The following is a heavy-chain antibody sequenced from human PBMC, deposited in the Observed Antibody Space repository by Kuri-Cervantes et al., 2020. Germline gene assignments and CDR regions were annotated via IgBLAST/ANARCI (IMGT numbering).Heavy chain of an antibody. CDR1: GGSFSGYY. J-gene: IGHJ6*03. CDR2: INHSGST. D-gene: IGHD5-18*01. V-gene: IGHV4-34*01. CDR3: ARQAAGYSYGGYYYMDV. Sequence: GSLRLSCAVYGGSFSGYYWNWIRQPPGKGLEWIGEINHSGSTNYNPSLKSRVTISVDTSKNQFSLKLSSVTAADTAVYYCARQAAGYSYGGYYYMDVWGKGTTVTVSS.